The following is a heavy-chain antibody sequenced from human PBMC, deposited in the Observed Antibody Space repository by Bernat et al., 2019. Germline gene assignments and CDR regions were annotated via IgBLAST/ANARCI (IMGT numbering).Heavy chain of an antibody. CDR3: SSANTGDYPPFDY. CDR1: GFAFSNYG. V-gene: IGHV3-33*01. D-gene: IGHD4-17*01. J-gene: IGHJ4*02. CDR2: IWYDGSKE. Sequence: QVQLVESGGGVVQPGESLRLSCAASGFAFSNYGMHWVRQAPGKGLEWVAAIWYDGSKEFYGDSVKGRFTISRDNSKATLYLQMNSLRAEDTALYYCSSANTGDYPPFDYWGQGTLVTVSS.